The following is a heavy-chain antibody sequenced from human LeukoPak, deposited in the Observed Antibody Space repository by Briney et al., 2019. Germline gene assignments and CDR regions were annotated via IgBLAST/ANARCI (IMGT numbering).Heavy chain of an antibody. D-gene: IGHD3-9*01. V-gene: IGHV3-64*01. Sequence: PGGSLRLSCAASGFTFSSYAMHWVRQAPGKGLEYVSAISSNGGSTYYANSVKGRFTISRDNSKNTLYLQMGSLRAEDMAVYYCARGGYFDWLLSGYFDYWGQGTLVTVSS. J-gene: IGHJ4*02. CDR3: ARGGYFDWLLSGYFDY. CDR2: ISSNGGST. CDR1: GFTFSSYA.